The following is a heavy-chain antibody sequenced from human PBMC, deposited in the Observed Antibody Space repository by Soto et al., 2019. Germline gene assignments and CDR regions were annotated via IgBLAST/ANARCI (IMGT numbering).Heavy chain of an antibody. CDR2: IYWDDDK. CDR3: AHRQGGYNWYDGDFDY. CDR1: GFSLSTSRVG. J-gene: IGHJ4*02. V-gene: IGHV2-5*02. Sequence: QITLKESGPTVVKPTQTLTLTCTFSGFSLSTSRVGVGWIRQPPGKALEYLALIYWDDDKRYNPSLKNRLTITTDTSRNQVVLTMTNMDPVDTGTYYCAHRQGGYNWYDGDFDYWGQGTVVTVSS. D-gene: IGHD1-1*01.